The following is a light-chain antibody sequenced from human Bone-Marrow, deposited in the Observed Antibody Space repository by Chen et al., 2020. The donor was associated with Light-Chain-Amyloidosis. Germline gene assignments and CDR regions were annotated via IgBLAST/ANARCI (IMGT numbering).Light chain of an antibody. J-gene: IGLJ3*02. CDR1: ALPDQY. Sequence: YELTQPPSVSVSPGQTARITCSGDALPDQYAYWYQQKAGQAPVLVINKDSERPSGIAERVAGSSSGTTVTLTISGVHAEDEAVYYCQSADSTGIYRVFGAGTKLTVL. CDR2: KDS. V-gene: IGLV3-25*03. CDR3: QSADSTGIYRV.